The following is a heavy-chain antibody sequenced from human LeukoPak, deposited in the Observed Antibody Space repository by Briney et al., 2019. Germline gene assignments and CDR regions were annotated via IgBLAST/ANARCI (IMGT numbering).Heavy chain of an antibody. D-gene: IGHD2-2*03. V-gene: IGHV3-7*03. CDR3: ARVPGYCSSTSFYWYYYMDV. Sequence: PGGSLRLSCAASGFTFSSYWMSWVRQAPGKGLEWVANIKQDGSEKYYVDSVKGRFTISRDNAKNSLYLQMNSLRAEDTAVYYCARVPGYCSSTSFYWYYYMDVWGKGTTVTVSS. CDR1: GFTFSSYW. CDR2: IKQDGSEK. J-gene: IGHJ6*03.